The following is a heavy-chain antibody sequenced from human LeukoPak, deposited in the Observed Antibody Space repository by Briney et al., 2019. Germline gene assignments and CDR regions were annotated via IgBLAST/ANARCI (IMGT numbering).Heavy chain of an antibody. CDR3: ARDREGRGYSGYDLPPLDY. Sequence: ASVKVSCKASGYTFTSCYMHWVRQAPGQGLEWMGIINPSGGSTSYAQKFQGRVTMTRDTSTSTVYMELSSLRSEDTAVYYCARDREGRGYSGYDLPPLDYWGQGTLVTVSS. D-gene: IGHD5-12*01. V-gene: IGHV1-46*01. CDR2: INPSGGST. CDR1: GYTFTSCY. J-gene: IGHJ4*02.